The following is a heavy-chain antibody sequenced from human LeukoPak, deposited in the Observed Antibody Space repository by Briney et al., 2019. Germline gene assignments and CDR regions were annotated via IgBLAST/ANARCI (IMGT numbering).Heavy chain of an antibody. CDR3: ARGYSSSWNYFDY. Sequence: SETLSLTCTVSGGSISNYWWSWIRQPPGKGLEWIGYVFDSGGTNYNPSLKSRVTISVDTSKKQFSLKLSSLTAEDTAVYYCARGYSSSWNYFDYWGQGTLVTVSS. D-gene: IGHD6-13*01. CDR1: GGSISNYW. CDR2: VFDSGGT. J-gene: IGHJ4*02. V-gene: IGHV4-59*01.